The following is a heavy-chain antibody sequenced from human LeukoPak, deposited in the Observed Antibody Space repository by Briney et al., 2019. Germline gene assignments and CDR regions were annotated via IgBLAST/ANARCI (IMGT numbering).Heavy chain of an antibody. Sequence: ASVKDSCKASGYTFTSYDINWVRQATGQGLEWMGWMNPNSGNTGYAQKFQGRVTMTRNTSISTAYMELSSLRSEDTAVYYCARNWKGSRYSGYGNFDYWGQGTLVTVSS. CDR2: MNPNSGNT. CDR3: ARNWKGSRYSGYGNFDY. V-gene: IGHV1-8*01. CDR1: GYTFTSYD. D-gene: IGHD5-12*01. J-gene: IGHJ4*02.